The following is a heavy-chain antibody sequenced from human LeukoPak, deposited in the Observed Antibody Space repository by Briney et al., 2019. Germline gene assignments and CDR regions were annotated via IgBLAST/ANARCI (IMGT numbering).Heavy chain of an antibody. CDR3: AKAFITPYYYYGMDV. CDR2: ISYDGSNK. CDR1: GFTFGSYG. V-gene: IGHV3-30*18. D-gene: IGHD3-16*02. Sequence: PGGSLRLSCAASGFTFGSYGMHWVRQAPGKGLEWVAVISYDGSNKDYADSVKGRFTISRDNSKNTLYLQMNSLRAEDTAVYYCAKAFITPYYYYGMDVWGQGTTVTVSS. J-gene: IGHJ6*02.